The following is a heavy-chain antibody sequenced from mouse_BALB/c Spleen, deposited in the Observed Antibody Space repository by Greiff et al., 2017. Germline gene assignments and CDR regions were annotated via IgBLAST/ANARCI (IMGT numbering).Heavy chain of an antibody. CDR2: ISNGGGST. J-gene: IGHJ1*01. V-gene: IGHV5-12-2*01. CDR3: ARHTLYYGSSYWYFDV. D-gene: IGHD1-1*01. CDR1: GFTFSSYT. Sequence: EVKLMESGGGLVQPGGSLKLSCAASGFTFSSYTMSWVRQTPEKRLEWVAYISNGGGSTYYPDTVKGRFTISRDNAKNTLYLQMSSLKSEDTAMYYCARHTLYYGSSYWYFDVWGAGTTVTVSS.